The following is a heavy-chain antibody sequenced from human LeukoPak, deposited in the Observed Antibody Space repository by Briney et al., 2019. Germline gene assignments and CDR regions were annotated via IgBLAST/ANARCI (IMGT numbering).Heavy chain of an antibody. CDR1: GFTFSNYG. V-gene: IGHV3-30*02. D-gene: IGHD3-9*01. CDR3: AKAKPRYFDWSSAFDY. Sequence: GGSLRLSCAASGFTFSNYGMHWVRQAPGKGLEWVTFIRFDGSDQYYADSVKGRFTISRDNSKNTLYLQMNSLRAEDTAVYYCAKAKPRYFDWSSAFDYWGQGTLVTVSS. J-gene: IGHJ4*02. CDR2: IRFDGSDQ.